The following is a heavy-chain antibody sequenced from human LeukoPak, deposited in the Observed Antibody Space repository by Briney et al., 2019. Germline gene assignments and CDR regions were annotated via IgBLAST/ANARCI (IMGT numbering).Heavy chain of an antibody. V-gene: IGHV4-4*07. J-gene: IGHJ4*02. CDR1: GGSISSYY. CDR2: IYSSGST. D-gene: IGHD4-17*01. Sequence: PSETLSLTCTVSGGSISSYYWSWIRQPAGKGLEWIGRIYSSGSTHYNPSLKSRVTMSVDTSKNQFSLNLSSVTAADTVVYYCARDNYNDYDQFDYWGQGTLVTVSS. CDR3: ARDNYNDYDQFDY.